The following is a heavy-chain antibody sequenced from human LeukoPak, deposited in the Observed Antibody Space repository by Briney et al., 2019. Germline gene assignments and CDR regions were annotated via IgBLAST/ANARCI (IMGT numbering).Heavy chain of an antibody. CDR2: FNGSGGTT. CDR3: ANGNRCTSPNCLGYYYFYMDV. J-gene: IGHJ6*03. Sequence: HTGGSLRLSCAASGFTFSSYAMNWVRQAPGRGLEWVSGFNGSGGTTYYADSVKGRFTISRDNSKNTLYLQMNSLRAEDTAVYYCANGNRCTSPNCLGYYYFYMDVWGKGTTVTVSS. CDR1: GFTFSSYA. V-gene: IGHV3-23*01. D-gene: IGHD2-8*01.